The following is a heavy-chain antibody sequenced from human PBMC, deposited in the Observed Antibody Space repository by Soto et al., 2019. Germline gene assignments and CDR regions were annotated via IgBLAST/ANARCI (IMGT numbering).Heavy chain of an antibody. Sequence: EVQLVESGGDLVQPGGSLRLSCAASGFTFSSYWLHWVRQVPGKGLVWVSRINSDGSSTSYADSVKGRFTITRDNAKNTLYLQMNSMSAEDTAVYYCARVREYYGSGRTWVYWGQGTLVTVSS. J-gene: IGHJ4*02. CDR2: INSDGSST. D-gene: IGHD3-10*01. V-gene: IGHV3-74*01. CDR1: GFTFSSYW. CDR3: ARVREYYGSGRTWVY.